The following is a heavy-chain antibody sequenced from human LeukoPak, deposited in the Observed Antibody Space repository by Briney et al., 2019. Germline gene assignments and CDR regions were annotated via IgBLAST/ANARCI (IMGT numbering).Heavy chain of an antibody. CDR1: TGFFSGYY. CDR2: FNDNWST. CDR3: ARHSRPPLSRYFDWNKAVRIWFFDL. D-gene: IGHD3-9*01. J-gene: IGHJ2*01. Sequence: PSETLSLTCAVCTGFFSGYYWRGLREPRGRGLVWVVEFNDNWSTNYSPSLKSRVTISVDTSKNQFSLKLTSVTAADTAVYLCARHSRPPLSRYFDWNKAVRIWFFDLWGRGTLVTVSS. V-gene: IGHV4-34*01.